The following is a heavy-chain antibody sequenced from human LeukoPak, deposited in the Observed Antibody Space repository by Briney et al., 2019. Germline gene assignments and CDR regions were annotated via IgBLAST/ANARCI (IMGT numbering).Heavy chain of an antibody. Sequence: SETLSLTCAVYGGSFSGYYWNCIRQPPGRGPEWIGEISQSGSTNYNPSLKSRITMSVDTSKNQFSLQLRSMTAADTAVYFCARATDDEFYLYYGMDVWGQGTTVTVSS. CDR3: ARATDDEFYLYYGMDV. CDR2: ISQSGST. V-gene: IGHV4-34*01. D-gene: IGHD3-16*01. CDR1: GGSFSGYY. J-gene: IGHJ6*02.